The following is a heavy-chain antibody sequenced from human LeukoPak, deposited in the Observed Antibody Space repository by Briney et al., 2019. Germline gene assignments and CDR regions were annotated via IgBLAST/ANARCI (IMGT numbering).Heavy chain of an antibody. CDR3: ARSAVVLPYYFDP. D-gene: IGHD2/OR15-2a*01. CDR2: FDPEDGKA. V-gene: IGHV1-24*01. J-gene: IGHJ5*02. CDR1: GHTLTELS. Sequence: ASVKVSCKVSGHTLTELSTHWVRQAPGKGLEWMGFFDPEDGKAISAQDFQGRISIIEDTSTDTVHMELTSLTSEDTAVYYCARSAVVLPYYFDPWGQGTLVTVSS.